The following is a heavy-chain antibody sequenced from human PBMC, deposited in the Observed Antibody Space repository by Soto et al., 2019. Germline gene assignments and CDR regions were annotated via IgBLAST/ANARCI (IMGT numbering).Heavy chain of an antibody. CDR3: APEYYYDSSGSYYSKYFQH. V-gene: IGHV1-2*02. J-gene: IGHJ1*01. CDR1: GYTFTGYY. Sequence: GASVKVSCKASGYTFTGYYMHWVRQAPGQGLEWLGWINHNSGGTNYAQKFQGRVTMTRDTSISTAYMELSRLRSDDTAVYYCAPEYYYDSSGSYYSKYFQHWGQGTLVTVSS. CDR2: INHNSGGT. D-gene: IGHD3-22*01.